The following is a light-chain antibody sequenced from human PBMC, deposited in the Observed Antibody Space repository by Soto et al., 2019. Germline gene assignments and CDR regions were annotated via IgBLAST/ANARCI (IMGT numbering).Light chain of an antibody. CDR2: WAS. CDR3: QQYYTTQWT. CDR1: QSVLYSSNNKNY. J-gene: IGKJ1*01. V-gene: IGKV4-1*01. Sequence: DIVMTQSPDSLAVSLGERATINCKSSQSVLYSSNNKNYLAWYQQKPGQPPKALIYWASTRESGVPDRFSGSGSGTDFTLTISSLQAEDVDVYYCQQYYTTQWTLGQGTKVDIK.